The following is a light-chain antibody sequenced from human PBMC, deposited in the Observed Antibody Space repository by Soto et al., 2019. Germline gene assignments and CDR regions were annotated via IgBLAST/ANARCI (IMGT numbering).Light chain of an antibody. Sequence: DIQMTQSPSSLSASVGDRVTITCRASQSISSYLNWYQQKPGKAPKLLIYAASSLQSGVPSRFSGSGSGTDFTLTISSLQPEDFATYYRQQSNSTPLTFGQGTKVDIK. CDR1: QSISSY. V-gene: IGKV1-39*01. CDR2: AAS. CDR3: QQSNSTPLT. J-gene: IGKJ1*01.